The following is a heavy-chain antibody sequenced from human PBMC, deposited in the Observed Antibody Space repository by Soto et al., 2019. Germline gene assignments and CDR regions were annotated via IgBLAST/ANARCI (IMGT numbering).Heavy chain of an antibody. Sequence: ASVKVSCKASGYTFTSYAMHWVRQAPGQRLEWMGWINAGNGNTEYSQKFQGRVTITRDTSASTAYMELSSRISEDTAVYYCAGVQYCGGDCYLERGFFDYWGQGTLVTVSS. D-gene: IGHD2-21*02. V-gene: IGHV1-3*01. CDR3: AGVQYCGGDCYLERGFFDY. J-gene: IGHJ4*02. CDR1: GYTFTSYA. CDR2: INAGNGNT.